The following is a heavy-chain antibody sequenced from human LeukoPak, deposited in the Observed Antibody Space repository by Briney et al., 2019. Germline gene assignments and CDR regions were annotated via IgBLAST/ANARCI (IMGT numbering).Heavy chain of an antibody. V-gene: IGHV3-23*01. CDR2: ISGGGVST. CDR3: AKSNGPRFTITIFDP. CDR1: GFTFSNYA. Sequence: PGGSLRLSCAASGFTFSNYAMSWVRQAPGKGLEWVSAISGGGVSTYYAASVKGRFTISRDNSKNTLYLQMNGLRTEDTAVYYCAKSNGPRFTITIFDPWGQGTLVTVSS. D-gene: IGHD3-3*01. J-gene: IGHJ5*02.